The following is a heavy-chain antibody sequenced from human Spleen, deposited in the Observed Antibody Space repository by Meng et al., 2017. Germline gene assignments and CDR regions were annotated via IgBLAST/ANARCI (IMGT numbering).Heavy chain of an antibody. CDR3: ARDSLTGTLAGDY. Sequence: SVKVSCKASGGTFSNSGIIWVRQAPGQGLEWMGRIIPTLGITNSAQKFQDRVSITADTSTSTAYMELSSLRSDDTAFYYCARDSLTGTLAGDYWGQGTLVTVSS. V-gene: IGHV1-69*04. CDR2: IIPTLGIT. CDR1: GGTFSNSG. D-gene: IGHD1-7*01. J-gene: IGHJ4*02.